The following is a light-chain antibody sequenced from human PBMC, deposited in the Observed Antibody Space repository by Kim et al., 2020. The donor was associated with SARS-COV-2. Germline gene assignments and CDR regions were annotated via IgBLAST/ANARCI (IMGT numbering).Light chain of an antibody. Sequence: SITHSRTGTNRDVCGYTYVSWYQQPPAKALDLMFYGVSNRPSGVFKRFSGSKSGNTASLTISGLQAEDEADYYCSSYTTSTSVVFGGGTHLSVL. V-gene: IGLV2-14*03. J-gene: IGLJ2*01. CDR1: NRDVCGYTY. CDR3: SSYTTSTSVV. CDR2: GVS.